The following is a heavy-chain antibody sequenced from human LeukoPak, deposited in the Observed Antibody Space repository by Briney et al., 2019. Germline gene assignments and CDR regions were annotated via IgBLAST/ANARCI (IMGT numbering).Heavy chain of an antibody. CDR2: IYYSGST. V-gene: IGHV4-59*01. Sequence: SGTLSLTCTVSGGSISSYYWSWIRQPPGKGLEWIGYIYYSGSTNYNPSLKSRVTISVDTSKNQFSLKLSSVTAADTAVYYCARAQGPYYYDSSGYPTGYDAFDIWGQGTMVTVSS. J-gene: IGHJ3*02. CDR3: ARAQGPYYYDSSGYPTGYDAFDI. D-gene: IGHD3-22*01. CDR1: GGSISSYY.